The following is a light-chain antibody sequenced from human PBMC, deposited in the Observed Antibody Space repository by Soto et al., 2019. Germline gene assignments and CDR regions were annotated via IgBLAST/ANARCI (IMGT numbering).Light chain of an antibody. CDR3: CSYTDFSTLV. J-gene: IGLJ2*01. V-gene: IGLV2-23*01. Sequence: QSALTQPASVSGSPGQSITISCTGTSSDIGNYKLVSWYQQHPGKAPKLLIYAGSQRPSGVSNRFSASKSGNTASLTISGLQTEDEADYYCCSYTDFSTLVFGGGTKVTVL. CDR1: SSDIGNYKL. CDR2: AGS.